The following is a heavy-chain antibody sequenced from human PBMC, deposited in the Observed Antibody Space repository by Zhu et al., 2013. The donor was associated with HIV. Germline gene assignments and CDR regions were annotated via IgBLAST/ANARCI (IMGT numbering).Heavy chain of an antibody. V-gene: IGHV1-24*01. J-gene: IGHJ3*02. Sequence: QVQLVQSGAEVKKPGASVKVSCKVSGYTLTELSMHWVRQTPGKGLEWMGGFDPEDGEPIYAQKFQGRVTMTEDTSTDTAYMDLSSLRSEDTAVYYCATMSPIPLYYYDSSGPRAFDIWGQGTMVTVSS. D-gene: IGHD3-22*01. CDR1: GYTLTELS. CDR3: ATMSPIPLYYYDSSGPRAFDI. CDR2: FDPEDGEP.